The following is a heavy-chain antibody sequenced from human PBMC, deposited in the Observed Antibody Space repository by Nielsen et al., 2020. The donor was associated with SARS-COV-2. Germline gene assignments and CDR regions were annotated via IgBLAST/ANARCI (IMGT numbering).Heavy chain of an antibody. CDR3: ARDSTSYDFWSGYYTYYFDY. Sequence: VRQAPGKGLEWVSYISSSGSTIYYADSVKGRFTISRDNAKNSLYLQMNSLRAEDTAVYYCARDSTSYDFWSGYYTYYFDYWGQGTLVTVSS. V-gene: IGHV3-48*03. J-gene: IGHJ4*02. D-gene: IGHD3-3*01. CDR2: ISSSGSTI.